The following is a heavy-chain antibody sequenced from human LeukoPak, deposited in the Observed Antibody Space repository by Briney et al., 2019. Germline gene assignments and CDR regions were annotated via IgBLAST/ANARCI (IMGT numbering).Heavy chain of an antibody. CDR1: GGTFSSYA. V-gene: IGHV1-69*04. CDR2: IIPILGIA. J-gene: IGHJ5*02. CDR3: ARAEMLTTVTWFDP. D-gene: IGHD4-4*01. Sequence: SVKVSCKASGGTFSSYAISWVRQAPGQGLEWTGRIIPILGIANYAQKFQGRVTITADKSTSTAYMELSSLRSEDTAVYYCARAEMLTTVTWFDPWGQGTLVTVSS.